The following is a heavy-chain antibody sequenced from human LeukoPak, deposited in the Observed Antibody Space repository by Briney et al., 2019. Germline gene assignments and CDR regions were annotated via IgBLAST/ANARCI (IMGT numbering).Heavy chain of an antibody. CDR2: INPHSGDT. D-gene: IGHD3-10*01. CDR1: GYTFTGQY. CDR3: AGRSASGNWFLHY. V-gene: IGHV1-2*02. J-gene: IGHJ4*02. Sequence: ASVKVSCKASGYTFTGQYRHWVRQAPGQGLEWMGWINPHSGDTHYAQKFQGRVTMTTDTSISTVHMELSSLTSDDTAVYYCAGRSASGNWFLHYWGQGTLVTVSS.